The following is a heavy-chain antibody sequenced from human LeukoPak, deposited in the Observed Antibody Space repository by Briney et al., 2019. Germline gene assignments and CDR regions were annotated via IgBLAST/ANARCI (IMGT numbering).Heavy chain of an antibody. CDR3: ARNMTTVTTGVVPRRDAFDI. J-gene: IGHJ3*02. CDR2: VHYSGST. CDR1: GASISSGSYY. V-gene: IGHV4-39*01. Sequence: SETLSLTCAVSGASISSGSYYWGWIRQPPGKGLEWIGSVHYSGSTYYNPSLKSRVTISVDTSKNQFSLKLSSVTAADTALYYCARNMTTVTTGVVPRRDAFDIWGQGTMVTVSS. D-gene: IGHD4-11*01.